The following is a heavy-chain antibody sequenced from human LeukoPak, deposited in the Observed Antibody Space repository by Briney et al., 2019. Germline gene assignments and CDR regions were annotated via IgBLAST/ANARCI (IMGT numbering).Heavy chain of an antibody. CDR1: GGSISSYY. V-gene: IGHV4-59*12. D-gene: IGHD6-13*01. CDR3: ARRSSWYPYNWFDP. Sequence: KSSETLSLTCTVSGGSISSYYWSWIRQPPGKGLEWIGYIYYSGSTNYNLSLKSRVTISVDTSKNQFSLKLSSVTAADTAVYYCARRSSWYPYNWFDPWGQGTLVTVSS. CDR2: IYYSGST. J-gene: IGHJ5*02.